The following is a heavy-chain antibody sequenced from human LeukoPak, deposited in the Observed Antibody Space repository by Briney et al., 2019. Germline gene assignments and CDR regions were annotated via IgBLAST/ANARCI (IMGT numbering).Heavy chain of an antibody. CDR2: INHSGST. Sequence: SETLSLTCAVYGGSFSGYYWSWIRQPPGKGLEWIGEINHSGSTNYNPSLESRVTISVDTSKNQFSLKLSSVTAADTAVYYCARRLLWRYFDYWGQGTLVTVSS. CDR1: GGSFSGYY. V-gene: IGHV4-34*01. CDR3: ARRLLWRYFDY. J-gene: IGHJ4*02. D-gene: IGHD3-10*01.